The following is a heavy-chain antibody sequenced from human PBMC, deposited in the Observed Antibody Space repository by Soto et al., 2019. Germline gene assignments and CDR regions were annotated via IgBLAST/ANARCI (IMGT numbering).Heavy chain of an antibody. J-gene: IGHJ2*01. CDR1: GGSFRTYA. CDR2: IIPMLAAP. Sequence: SVKVSCKASGGSFRTYAINWVRQAPGQGLEWMGGIIPMLAAPTYAQKFQGRLTITADESTTTVYMELSSLTSEDTAVYYCARVGPPSPSVIWFFDLWGRGTLVTVS. CDR3: ARVGPPSPSVIWFFDL. V-gene: IGHV1-69*13. D-gene: IGHD2-21*01.